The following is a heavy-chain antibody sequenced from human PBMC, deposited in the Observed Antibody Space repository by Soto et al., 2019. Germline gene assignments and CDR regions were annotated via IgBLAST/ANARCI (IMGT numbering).Heavy chain of an antibody. D-gene: IGHD3-10*01. CDR3: ASTLYGSGTYYNSYPPLY. J-gene: IGHJ4*02. CDR2: IYYSGST. Sequence: ASETLSLTCTVSGGSISSSSYYWGWIRQPPGKGLEWIGNIYYSGSTYYNPSLKSRVTISVDNSKNTVYLQMNSLRAEDTAVYYCASTLYGSGTYYNSYPPLYWGQGTLVTISS. CDR1: GGSISSSSYY. V-gene: IGHV4-39*01.